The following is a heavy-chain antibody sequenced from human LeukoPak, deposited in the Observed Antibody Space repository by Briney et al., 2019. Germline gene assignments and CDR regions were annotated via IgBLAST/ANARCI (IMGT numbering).Heavy chain of an antibody. CDR3: AKAYYYDSSPRAFDI. CDR2: IGFAGDT. V-gene: IGHV3-13*01. Sequence: GGSLRLSCETSGFTFNSYDMHWVRQPTGEGLEWVATIGFAGDTYYPGSEKGRFTISRDNSKNTLYLQMNSLRAEDTALYYCAKAYYYDSSPRAFDIWGQGTMVTVSS. J-gene: IGHJ3*02. CDR1: GFTFNSYD. D-gene: IGHD3-22*01.